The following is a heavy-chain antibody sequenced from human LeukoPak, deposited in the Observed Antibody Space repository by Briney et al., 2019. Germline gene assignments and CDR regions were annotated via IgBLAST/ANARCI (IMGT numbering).Heavy chain of an antibody. Sequence: ASVKVSCKASGYTFTSYGISWVRQAPGQGNEWMGWISAYNGNPNYAQKLQGRVTMTTDTSTSTAYMELRSLRSDDTAVYYCARDRPLGVVEWLWIPDAFDIWGQGTMVTVSS. J-gene: IGHJ3*02. CDR3: ARDRPLGVVEWLWIPDAFDI. D-gene: IGHD3-3*01. V-gene: IGHV1-18*01. CDR1: GYTFTSYG. CDR2: ISAYNGNP.